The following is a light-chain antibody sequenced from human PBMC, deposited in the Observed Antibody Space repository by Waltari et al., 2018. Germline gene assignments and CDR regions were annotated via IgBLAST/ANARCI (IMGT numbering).Light chain of an antibody. CDR3: YSSTTSVAGV. CDR1: SSYAGIYTY. Sequence: SALTQPASVSGSPGQALPISCTGTSSYAGIYTYVSWYLHHPGKAPKLINYDVIQWPPGVSNRFSCSKAGNTASLTSAGRQAKDEADYYSYSSTTSVAGVFGGEYKLTVL. J-gene: IGLJ3*02. CDR2: DVI. V-gene: IGLV2-14*03.